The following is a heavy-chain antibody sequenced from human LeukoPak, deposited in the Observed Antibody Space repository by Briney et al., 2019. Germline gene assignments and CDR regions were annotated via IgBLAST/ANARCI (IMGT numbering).Heavy chain of an antibody. CDR3: AKDQTTITIFGVATH. Sequence: GGSLRLSCAASGFTFDDYAMHWVRQAPGKGLEWVSYISITSATIYYADSVKGRFTISRDNAKNSLYLQMNSLRAEDTAVYYCAKDQTTITIFGVATHWGQGTLVTVSS. V-gene: IGHV3-48*01. J-gene: IGHJ4*02. D-gene: IGHD3-3*01. CDR2: ISITSATI. CDR1: GFTFDDYA.